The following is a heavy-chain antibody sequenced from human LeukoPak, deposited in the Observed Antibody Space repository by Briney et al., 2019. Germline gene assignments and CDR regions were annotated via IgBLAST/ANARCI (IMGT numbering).Heavy chain of an antibody. J-gene: IGHJ5*02. D-gene: IGHD2-2*01. V-gene: IGHV1-18*01. CDR2: VSAYNGNT. Sequence: GASVKVSCKASGYTFTSYGISWVRQAPGQGLEWMGWVSAYNGNTNYAQKLQGRVTMTTDTSTSTAYMELRSLRSDDTAVYYCARNEEGYCSSTSCYGNWFDPWGQGTLVTVSS. CDR3: ARNEEGYCSSTSCYGNWFDP. CDR1: GYTFTSYG.